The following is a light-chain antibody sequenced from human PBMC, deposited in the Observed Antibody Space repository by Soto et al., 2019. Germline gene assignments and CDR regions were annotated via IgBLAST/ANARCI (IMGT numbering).Light chain of an antibody. CDR2: GSS. CDR1: QSVSSSY. CDR3: QQYVSSPRT. V-gene: IGKV3-20*01. Sequence: EIVFRQSPGTLSFSPGERATLSFRASQSVSSSYLAWYQQKPGQAPRLLIYGSSTRAAGIPDRFSGSESGTGFTLTISSLEPEDFAVYYCQQYVSSPRTFGQGTKVDIK. J-gene: IGKJ1*01.